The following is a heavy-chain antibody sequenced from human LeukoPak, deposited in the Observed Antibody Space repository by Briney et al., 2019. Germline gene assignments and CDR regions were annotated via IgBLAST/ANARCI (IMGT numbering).Heavy chain of an antibody. CDR2: NYYSGST. CDR1: AGSISSYY. J-gene: IGHJ4*02. V-gene: IGHV4-59*01. D-gene: IGHD3-3*01. CDR3: ASRSSIWSGYQDTLYYFDS. Sequence: PSQTQSLTCTVAAGSISSYYWSWIRQPPRHRLQWIGHNYYSGSTNYTPSLKSRVTISVDTSKNQFSLKLSSVTAADTAVYYCASRSSIWSGYQDTLYYFDSWGQGTLVTVSS.